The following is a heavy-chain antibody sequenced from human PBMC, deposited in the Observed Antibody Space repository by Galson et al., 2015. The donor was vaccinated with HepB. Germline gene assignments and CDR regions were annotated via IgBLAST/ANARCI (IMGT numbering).Heavy chain of an antibody. CDR3: AAWRNSNWFDY. CDR1: GYSFTSYS. V-gene: IGHV5-51*03. CDR2: IYSGNSHT. Sequence: QSGAEVKKPGESLKISCKGSGYSFTSYSVGWVRQMPGKGLEWMGNIYSGNSHTIYSPSFEGQVTISADRSISTAYLQWSSLKTSDTAIYYCAAWRNSNWFDYWGQGTLVTVSS. D-gene: IGHD6-13*01. J-gene: IGHJ4*02.